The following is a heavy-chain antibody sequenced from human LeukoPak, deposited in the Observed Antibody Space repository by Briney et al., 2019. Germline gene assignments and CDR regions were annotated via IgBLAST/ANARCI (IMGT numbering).Heavy chain of an antibody. J-gene: IGHJ4*02. CDR2: ISSSGSTI. CDR3: ASEFTYYYDTSTDY. V-gene: IGHV3-11*01. D-gene: IGHD3-22*01. Sequence: GGSLRLSCAASGFTFSDYYMSWIRQAPGKGLEWVSYISSSGSTIYYADSVKGRFTISRDNAKNSLYLQMNSLRAEDTAVYYCASEFTYYYDTSTDYWGQGTLVTVSS. CDR1: GFTFSDYY.